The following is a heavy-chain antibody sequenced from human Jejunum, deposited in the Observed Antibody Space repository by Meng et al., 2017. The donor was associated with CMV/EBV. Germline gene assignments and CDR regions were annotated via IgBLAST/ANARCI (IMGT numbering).Heavy chain of an antibody. V-gene: IGHV4-59*01. CDR1: SISTYY. Sequence: SISTYYWTWIRQPPRKGLEWIGYIYYSGSTNSNPSIKSRVTISVDTSKNQFSLKLSSVTAADTAVYYCARVPYYHDSSGYYYGGFDYWGQGTLVTVSS. CDR2: IYYSGST. CDR3: ARVPYYHDSSGYYYGGFDY. D-gene: IGHD3-22*01. J-gene: IGHJ4*02.